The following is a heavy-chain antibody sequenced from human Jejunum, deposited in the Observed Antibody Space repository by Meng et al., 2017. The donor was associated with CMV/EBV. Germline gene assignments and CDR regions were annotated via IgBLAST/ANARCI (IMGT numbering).Heavy chain of an antibody. V-gene: IGHV1-2*02. Sequence: TDSFLHWVRQAPGQGLEWVGLINVNSGETSSAQNLQGRVTMTRDTSISTVYMDLSRLRSDDTALYYCVREGYFCSSSSCYKSLDYWGQGTRVTVSS. CDR1: TDSF. CDR2: INVNSGET. J-gene: IGHJ4*02. CDR3: VREGYFCSSSSCYKSLDY. D-gene: IGHD2-2*02.